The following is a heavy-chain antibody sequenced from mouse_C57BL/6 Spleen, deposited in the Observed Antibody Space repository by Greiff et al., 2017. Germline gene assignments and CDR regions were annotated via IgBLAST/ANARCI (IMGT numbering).Heavy chain of an antibody. V-gene: IGHV1-81*01. D-gene: IGHD2-5*01. J-gene: IGHJ2*01. CDR2: IYPRSGNT. Sequence: VKLMESGAELARPGASVKLSCKASGYTFTSYGISWVKQRTGQGLEWIGEIYPRSGNTYYNEKFKGKATLTADKSSSTAYMELRSLTSEDSAVYFCARVGYSNYPDNGGQGTTLTVSS. CDR1: GYTFTSYG. CDR3: ARVGYSNYPDN.